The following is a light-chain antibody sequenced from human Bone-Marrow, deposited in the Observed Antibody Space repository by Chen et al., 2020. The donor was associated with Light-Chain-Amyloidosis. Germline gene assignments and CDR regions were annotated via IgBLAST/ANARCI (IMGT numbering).Light chain of an antibody. J-gene: IGLJ1*01. CDR1: SGDVGAYNY. CDR3: NSYSTSDTYV. V-gene: IGLV2-14*03. Sequence: QSALTQPASVSGSPGQPITISCTGSSGDVGAYNYVSWYQHRPGTAPKLLICDVSNRPSGVSNRFSGSRSGNTASLTISGLQTEDEADYDCNSYSTSDTYVFGTGTEVTVL. CDR2: DVS.